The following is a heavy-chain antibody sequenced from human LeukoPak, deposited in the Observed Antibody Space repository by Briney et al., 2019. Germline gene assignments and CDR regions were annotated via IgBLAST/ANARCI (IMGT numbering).Heavy chain of an antibody. Sequence: SQTLSLTCTVSGGSISSGSYYWSWIRQPAGKGLEWIGRIYTSGSTNYNPSLKSRVTISVDTSKNQFSLKLSSVTAADTAVYYCARTSQNYGGNDPFDYWGQGTLVTVSS. V-gene: IGHV4-61*02. J-gene: IGHJ4*02. CDR2: IYTSGST. D-gene: IGHD4-23*01. CDR3: ARTSQNYGGNDPFDY. CDR1: GGSISSGSYY.